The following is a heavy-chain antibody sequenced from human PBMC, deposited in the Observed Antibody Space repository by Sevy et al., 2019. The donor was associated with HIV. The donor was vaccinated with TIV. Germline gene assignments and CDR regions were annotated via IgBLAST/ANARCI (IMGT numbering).Heavy chain of an antibody. D-gene: IGHD2-2*01. CDR1: GFTFSDHY. V-gene: IGHV3-72*01. CDR2: TRNKANSYTT. CDR3: ARGPVVVPAAMEDYYYGMDV. J-gene: IGHJ6*02. Sequence: GGSLRLSCAASGFTFSDHYMDWVRQAPGKGLEWVGRTRNKANSYTTEYAASVKGRFTISSDDSKNSLYLQMNSLKTEDTAVYYCARGPVVVPAAMEDYYYGMDVWGQGTTVTVSS.